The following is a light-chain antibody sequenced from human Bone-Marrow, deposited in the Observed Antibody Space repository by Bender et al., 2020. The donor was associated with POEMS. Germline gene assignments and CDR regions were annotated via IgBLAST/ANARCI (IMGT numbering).Light chain of an antibody. Sequence: QSVLTQPPSASGAPGQRVATSCSGSDSNIASHSVNWFQQVPGTAPKLLIYSNHLRPSGVPDRFSGSKSGTSASLAISGLQSEDEADYYCAAWDDSLNGPVFGGGTKVTVL. CDR1: DSNIASHS. J-gene: IGLJ3*02. V-gene: IGLV1-44*01. CDR2: SNH. CDR3: AAWDDSLNGPV.